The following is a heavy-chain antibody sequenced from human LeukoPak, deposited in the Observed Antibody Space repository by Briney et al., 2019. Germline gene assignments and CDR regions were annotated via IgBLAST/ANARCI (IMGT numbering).Heavy chain of an antibody. CDR3: ARLKQLALDY. J-gene: IGHJ4*02. CDR2: IYYSGST. D-gene: IGHD6-13*01. Sequence: SQTLSLTCTVSGGSISSSSYYWGWIRQPPGKGLEWIGSIYYSGSTYYNPSLKSRVTISVDTSKNQFSLKLSSVTAADTAVYYCARLKQLALDYWGQGTLVTVSS. CDR1: GGSISSSSYY. V-gene: IGHV4-39*07.